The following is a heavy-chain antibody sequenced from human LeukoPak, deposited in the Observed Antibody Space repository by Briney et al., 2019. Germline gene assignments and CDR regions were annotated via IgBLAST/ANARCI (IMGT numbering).Heavy chain of an antibody. J-gene: IGHJ4*02. CDR3: APLIAAADMEGY. D-gene: IGHD6-13*01. Sequence: SETLSLTCAVYGWSFSGYYWSWIRQPPGKGLEWIGEINHSGSTNYNPSLKSRVTISVDTSKNQFSLKLSSVTAADTAVYYCAPLIAAADMEGYWGQGTLVTVSS. CDR2: INHSGST. V-gene: IGHV4-34*01. CDR1: GWSFSGYY.